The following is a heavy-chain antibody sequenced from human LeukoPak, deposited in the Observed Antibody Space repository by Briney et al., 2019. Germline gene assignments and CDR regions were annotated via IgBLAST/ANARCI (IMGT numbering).Heavy chain of an antibody. V-gene: IGHV3-74*01. Sequence: GGSLRLSCAASGFTFSSYWMHWVRQAPGKGLVWVSRISRDGRSTTYADSVKGRFTISRDNAKNTLYLQMNTLRVEDTAVYYCAAYGSEFDYWGQGTLVTVSS. D-gene: IGHD6-19*01. CDR2: ISRDGRST. CDR1: GFTFSSYW. CDR3: AAYGSEFDY. J-gene: IGHJ4*02.